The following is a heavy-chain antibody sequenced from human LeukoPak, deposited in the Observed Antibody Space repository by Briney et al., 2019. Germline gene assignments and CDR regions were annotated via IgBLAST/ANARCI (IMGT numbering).Heavy chain of an antibody. CDR2: ISASGATT. Sequence: GGSLRLSCAASGFTFSSYVMSWVRQTPGKGLEWVSYISASGATTYFADSVKGRFTISRDNSKDTLYLQMNSLRAEDTAVYYCAKGRPYGDYVSDFDYWGQGTLVTVSS. D-gene: IGHD4-17*01. CDR3: AKGRPYGDYVSDFDY. J-gene: IGHJ4*02. CDR1: GFTFSSYV. V-gene: IGHV3-23*01.